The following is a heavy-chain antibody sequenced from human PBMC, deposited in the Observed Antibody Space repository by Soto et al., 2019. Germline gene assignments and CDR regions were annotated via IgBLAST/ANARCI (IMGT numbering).Heavy chain of an antibody. CDR3: AREGTDGGNSYYFDY. Sequence: PVGSLRLSCAASGFTVSSNYMSWVRQAPGKGLEWVSVIYSGGSTYYADSVKGRFTISRDNSKNTLYLQMNSLRAEDTAVYYCAREGTDGGNSYYFDYWGQGTLVTVSS. CDR2: IYSGGST. D-gene: IGHD2-21*01. V-gene: IGHV3-53*01. J-gene: IGHJ4*02. CDR1: GFTVSSNY.